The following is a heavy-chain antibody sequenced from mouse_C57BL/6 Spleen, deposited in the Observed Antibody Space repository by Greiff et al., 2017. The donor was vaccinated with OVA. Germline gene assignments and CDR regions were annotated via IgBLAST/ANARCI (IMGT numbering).Heavy chain of an antibody. J-gene: IGHJ1*03. V-gene: IGHV1-52*01. Sequence: QVQLQQPGAELVRPGSSVKLSCKASGYTFTSYWMHWVKQRPIQGLEWIGNIDPSDSETHSNQKFKDKATLTVDKSSSTAYMQLSSLTSEDSAVYYCARAGGYGSSYEYFDVWGTGTTVTVSS. CDR2: IDPSDSET. D-gene: IGHD1-1*01. CDR3: ARAGGYGSSYEYFDV. CDR1: GYTFTSYW.